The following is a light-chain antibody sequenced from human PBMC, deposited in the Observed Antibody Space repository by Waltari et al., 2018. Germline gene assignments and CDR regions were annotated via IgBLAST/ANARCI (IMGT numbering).Light chain of an antibody. Sequence: EIVMTQSPATLSVSPGERATLSCRASQSVSSNLAWYQQKPGQAPRLLIYGAATRAPGSPARFSGSGSGTEFTLTISSLQSEDFAVYYCQQYNNWPRGTFGQGTKLEIK. CDR3: QQYNNWPRGT. J-gene: IGKJ2*01. CDR2: GAA. V-gene: IGKV3-15*01. CDR1: QSVSSN.